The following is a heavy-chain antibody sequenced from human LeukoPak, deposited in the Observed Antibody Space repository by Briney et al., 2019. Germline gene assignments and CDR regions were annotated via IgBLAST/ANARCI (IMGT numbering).Heavy chain of an antibody. CDR1: GYTFTSYG. CDR3: ARDWADCSSTSCYEWYAFDI. Sequence: ASVKVSCKVSGYTFTSYGISWVRQAPGQGLEWMGWISAYNGNTNYAQKLQGRVTMTTDTSTSTAYMELRSLRSDDTAVYYCARDWADCSSTSCYEWYAFDIWGQGTMVTVSS. D-gene: IGHD2-2*01. CDR2: ISAYNGNT. J-gene: IGHJ3*02. V-gene: IGHV1-18*01.